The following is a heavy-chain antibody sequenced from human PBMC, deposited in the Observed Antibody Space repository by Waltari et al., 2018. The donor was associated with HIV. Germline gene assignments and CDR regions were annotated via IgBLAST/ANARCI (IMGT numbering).Heavy chain of an antibody. D-gene: IGHD3-3*01. CDR1: ADTITNYY. J-gene: IGHJ5*01. CDR3: ARTVGTSISGVITYNWFDS. V-gene: IGHV4-59*01. CDR2: IYYTGTS. Sequence: QVKLQESGPGLVKPSATLSLTCNLRADTITNYYLRWIRKSPAKGLEWIGYIYYTGTSNYNPSPSLKSRVTMSLDTSKTQFSLKLTSVSAADTAVYYCARTVGTSISGVITYNWFDSWGQGTLVTVSS.